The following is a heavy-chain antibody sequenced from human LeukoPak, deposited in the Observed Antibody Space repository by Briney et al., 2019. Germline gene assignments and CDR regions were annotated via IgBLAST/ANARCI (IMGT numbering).Heavy chain of an antibody. J-gene: IGHJ6*02. D-gene: IGHD3-10*01. Sequence: ASGKVSCKASGYTFTSYGISWVRQAPGQGLEWMGWISAYNGNTNYAQKLQGRVTMTTDTSTSTAYMELRSLRSDDTAVYYCAKCLPVTATRPLDFYYGMDAWGQGTTVTVSS. CDR1: GYTFTSYG. V-gene: IGHV1-18*01. CDR2: ISAYNGNT. CDR3: AKCLPVTATRPLDFYYGMDA.